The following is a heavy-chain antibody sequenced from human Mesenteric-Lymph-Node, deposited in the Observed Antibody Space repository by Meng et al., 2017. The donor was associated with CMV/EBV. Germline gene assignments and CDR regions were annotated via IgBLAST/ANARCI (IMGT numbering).Heavy chain of an antibody. CDR3: AKRPPESPYCSSSSCSYYFDW. D-gene: IGHD2-2*01. V-gene: IGHV3-23*01. Sequence: GESLKISCAASGFTFSSYSMNWVRQAPGKGLEWVSTISASGSTAFYADSVKGRFTVSRDNSNDMMYLHMNRLEVEDTAMYYCAKRPPESPYCSSSSCSYYFDWWGQGTLVTVSS. CDR1: GFTFSSYS. J-gene: IGHJ4*02. CDR2: ISASGSTA.